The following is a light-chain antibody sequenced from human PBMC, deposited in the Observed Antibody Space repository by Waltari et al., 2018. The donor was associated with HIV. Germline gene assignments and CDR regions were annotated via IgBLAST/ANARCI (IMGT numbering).Light chain of an antibody. CDR1: SSDL. CDR3: CSYAGSSTWV. J-gene: IGLJ3*02. CDR2: EVS. Sequence: QSALTQPASVSGSPGQSITISCTGTSSDLVSCYQQHPGKAPKVMIYEVSKRPSGVSKRFSGSKSGNTASLTISGLQAEDEADYYCCSYAGSSTWVFGGGTKLTVL. V-gene: IGLV2-23*02.